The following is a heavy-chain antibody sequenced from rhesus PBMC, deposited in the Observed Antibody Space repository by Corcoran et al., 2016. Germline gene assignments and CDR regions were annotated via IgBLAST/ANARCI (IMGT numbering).Heavy chain of an antibody. CDR1: GGSISSDY. J-gene: IGHJ4*01. CDR3: ARVYGYNSLDY. V-gene: IGHV4-173*01. Sequence: QLQLQESGPGLVKPSETLSLTCAVSGGSISSDYWSWIRQPPGKGLVWIGHVSGSIGRTTYTRSLKSRVTISTDTSKNQFSLKLNSVTAADTAVYYCARVYGYNSLDYWGQGVLVTVSS. CDR2: VSGSIGRT. D-gene: IGHD1-44*01.